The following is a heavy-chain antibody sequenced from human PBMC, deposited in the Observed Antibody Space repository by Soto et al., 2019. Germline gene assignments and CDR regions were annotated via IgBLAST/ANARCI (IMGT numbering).Heavy chain of an antibody. J-gene: IGHJ4*02. CDR3: ARGHYDSSGDTFDY. V-gene: IGHV3-23*01. CDR2: ISGSGGGT. CDR1: GFTFSSYA. Sequence: EVQLLESGGGLVQPGGSLRLSCVASGFTFSSYAMSWVRQAPGXXXXWVSTISGSGGGTYYADSVKGRFTFSRDNSKNTLFLRMNSLRAEDTAVYYCARGHYDSSGDTFDYWGQGTLVTVSS. D-gene: IGHD3-22*01.